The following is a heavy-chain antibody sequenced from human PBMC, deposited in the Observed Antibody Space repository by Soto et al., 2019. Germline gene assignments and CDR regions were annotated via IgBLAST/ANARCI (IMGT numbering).Heavy chain of an antibody. CDR2: IYSDGTT. V-gene: IGHV3-53*01. Sequence: PGGSLRLSCAASGISVGTNYLTWVRQAPGKGLEWVSFIYSDGTTYYEDSVKGRFTISRDTSNNTLYLQMNSLRAEDTAVYYCARGASSFDNWGQGTLVTVSS. CDR3: ARGASSFDN. CDR1: GISVGTNY. J-gene: IGHJ4*02.